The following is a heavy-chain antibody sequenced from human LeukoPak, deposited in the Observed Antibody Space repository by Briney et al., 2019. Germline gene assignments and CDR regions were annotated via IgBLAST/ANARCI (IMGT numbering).Heavy chain of an antibody. CDR1: GFTFSSHW. J-gene: IGHJ5*02. CDR2: INLDGSEK. D-gene: IGHD2-2*01. V-gene: IGHV3-7*01. Sequence: PGGSLRLSCAASGFTFSSHWMSWVRQAPGKGLEWVANINLDGSEKYYVDSVKGRFTISRDNAKNSLYLQMNSLRAEDTAVDYWRKKGPCSSTTCYPRYTGGGGNWFDPWGQGTLVTVSS. CDR3: RKKGPCSSTTCYPRYTGGGGNWFDP.